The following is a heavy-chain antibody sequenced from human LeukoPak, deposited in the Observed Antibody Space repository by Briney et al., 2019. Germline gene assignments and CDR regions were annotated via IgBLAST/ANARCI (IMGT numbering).Heavy chain of an antibody. CDR3: ARDVSSGWYGDDY. CDR1: GFTFSSYW. V-gene: IGHV3-7*03. CDR2: IKQDGSEK. J-gene: IGHJ4*02. Sequence: GGSQRLSCAASGFTFSSYWMSWVRQAPGKGLEWVANIKQDGSEKYYVDSVKGRFTISRDNAKNSLYLQMNSLRAEDTAVYYCARDVSSGWYGDDYWGQGTLVTVSS. D-gene: IGHD6-19*01.